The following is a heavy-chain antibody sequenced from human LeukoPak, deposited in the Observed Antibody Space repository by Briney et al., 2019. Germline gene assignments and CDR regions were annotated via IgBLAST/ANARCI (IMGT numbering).Heavy chain of an antibody. CDR2: IRSDEGNK. V-gene: IGHV3-30*02. CDR1: GFTFSSYG. D-gene: IGHD1-26*01. CDR3: ARGQTPSGSYYSDY. J-gene: IGHJ4*02. Sequence: GGSLRLSCAASGFTFSSYGMHWVRQAPGKGLEWVAFIRSDEGNKYYADSVKGRSSISRDDSKSTLYLQMNSLRAEDTAVYYCARGQTPSGSYYSDYWGQGTLVTVSS.